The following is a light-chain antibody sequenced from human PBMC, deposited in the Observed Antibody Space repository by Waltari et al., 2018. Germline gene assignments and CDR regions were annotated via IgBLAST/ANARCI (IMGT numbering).Light chain of an antibody. CDR1: TLPKQY. Sequence: SYELTQPPSVSVSPGQTAKITCSGDTLPKQYAYWYQQKPGQAPVVVIFQGSQRPSGIPERFSGSSSGTTATLTISGVQAEDEADYHCQSADSTNTYVIFGGGTKLTVL. CDR3: QSADSTNTYVI. V-gene: IGLV3-25*03. J-gene: IGLJ2*01. CDR2: QGS.